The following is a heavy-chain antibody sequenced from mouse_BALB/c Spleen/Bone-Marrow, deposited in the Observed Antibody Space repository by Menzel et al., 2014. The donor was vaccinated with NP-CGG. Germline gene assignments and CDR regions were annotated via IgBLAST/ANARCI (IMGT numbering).Heavy chain of an antibody. CDR2: INPSNGGP. D-gene: IGHD4-1*01. CDR3: TRARPGGFAY. CDR1: GYTFTNYY. J-gene: IGHJ3*01. V-gene: IGHV1S81*02. Sequence: QVQLQQSGAELVKPGASLKLSCKASGYTFTNYYMYWVKQRPGQGLEWIGEINPSNGGPNFNEKFKSKATLTVDKSSSTAYTQLSSLTSEDSAVYYCTRARPGGFAYWGQGTLVTVSA.